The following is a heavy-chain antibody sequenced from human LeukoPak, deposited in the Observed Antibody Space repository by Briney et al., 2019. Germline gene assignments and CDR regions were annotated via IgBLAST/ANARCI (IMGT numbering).Heavy chain of an antibody. CDR3: AKVPYIAVVPPTHYFDY. D-gene: IGHD2-2*01. CDR1: GVTFSSYA. CDR2: ISYNGSNK. V-gene: IGHV3-30-3*01. Sequence: GGSLRLSCAASGVTFSSYAMHWVRQAPGKGLEWVAVISYNGSNKYYADSVKGRFTISRDNSKNTLYLQMNSLRAEDTAVYYCAKVPYIAVVPPTHYFDYWGQGTLVTVSS. J-gene: IGHJ4*02.